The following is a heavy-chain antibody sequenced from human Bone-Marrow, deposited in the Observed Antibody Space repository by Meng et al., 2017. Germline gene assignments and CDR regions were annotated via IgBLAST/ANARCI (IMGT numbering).Heavy chain of an antibody. CDR2: ISYDGSNK. V-gene: IGHV3-30*01. Sequence: GESLKISCAASGFTFSSYAMHWVRQAPGKGLEWVAVISYDGSNKYYAGPVKGRFTISRDNFNNTLDLQMNSVRAEDTAVYYCATDPRSSLDTAMVRRGSARIGDYWGLGTLVTVSS. CDR3: ATDPRSSLDTAMVRRGSARIGDY. CDR1: GFTFSSYA. J-gene: IGHJ4*02. D-gene: IGHD5-18*01.